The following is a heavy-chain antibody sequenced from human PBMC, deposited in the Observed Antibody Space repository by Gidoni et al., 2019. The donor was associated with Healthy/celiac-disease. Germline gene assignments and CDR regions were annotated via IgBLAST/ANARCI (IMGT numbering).Heavy chain of an antibody. D-gene: IGHD1-20*01. CDR3: ARGFGITGTSEDY. V-gene: IGHV4-31*03. CDR2: IYYSGST. J-gene: IGHJ4*02. CDR1: GGSLSSGGYY. Sequence: QVQLQESGPGLVKPSQTLSLTCTVSGGSLSSGGYYWSWIRQHPGKGLEWIGYIYYSGSTYYNPSLKSRVTISVDTSKNQFSLKLSSVTATDTAVYYCARGFGITGTSEDYWGQGTLVTVSS.